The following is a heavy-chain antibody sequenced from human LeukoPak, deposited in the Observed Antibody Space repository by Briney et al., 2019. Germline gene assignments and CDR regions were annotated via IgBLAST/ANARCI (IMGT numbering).Heavy chain of an antibody. CDR1: GFTFSSYG. Sequence: VGSLRLSCAASGFTFSSYGMHWVRQAPGKGLEWVAVIWYDGSDKYYADSVKGRFTISRDNSKNTLYLQMNSLRAEDTAVYYCARDGCSGGTCYGIDYWGQGRLVTVSS. D-gene: IGHD2-15*01. V-gene: IGHV3-33*01. J-gene: IGHJ4*02. CDR3: ARDGCSGGTCYGIDY. CDR2: IWYDGSDK.